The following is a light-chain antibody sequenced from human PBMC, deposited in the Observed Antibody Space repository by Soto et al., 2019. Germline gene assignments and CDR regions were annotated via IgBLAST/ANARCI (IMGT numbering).Light chain of an antibody. Sequence: IVLTQSPATLSLSPGERDTLSCRASQSVSSYLAWYQQKPGQAPRLLIYDASNRATGIPARFSGSGSGTDFTLTIGSLEPEDFAVYYCQQRSNWPPSTVGPGTKVDIK. CDR1: QSVSSY. J-gene: IGKJ3*01. CDR3: QQRSNWPPST. V-gene: IGKV3-11*01. CDR2: DAS.